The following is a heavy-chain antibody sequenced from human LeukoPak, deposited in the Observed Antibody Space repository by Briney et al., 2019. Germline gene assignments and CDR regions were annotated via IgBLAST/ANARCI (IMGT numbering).Heavy chain of an antibody. Sequence: PSETLSLTCAVYGGSFSGYYWSWIRQPPGKGLEWIGEINHSGSTNYNPSLKSRVTISVDTSKNQFSLKLSSVTAADTAVYYCAKVYGSDGNDAFDIWGQGTMVTVSS. CDR3: AKVYGSDGNDAFDI. D-gene: IGHD3-10*01. CDR2: INHSGST. J-gene: IGHJ3*02. V-gene: IGHV4-34*01. CDR1: GGSFSGYY.